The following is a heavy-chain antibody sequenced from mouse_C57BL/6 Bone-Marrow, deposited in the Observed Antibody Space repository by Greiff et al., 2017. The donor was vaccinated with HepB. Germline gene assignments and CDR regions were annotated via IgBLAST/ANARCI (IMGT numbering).Heavy chain of an antibody. CDR2: IWSGGST. CDR3: ARGRAYGKEYYFDY. CDR1: GFSFTSYG. Sequence: QVQLQQSGPGLVQPSQRLSITCTVSGFSFTSYGVHWVRQSPGKGLEWLGVIWSGGSTDYNAAFISRLSISKDNSKSQVFFKMNSLQADDTAIYYCARGRAYGKEYYFDYWGQGTTLTVSS. J-gene: IGHJ2*01. V-gene: IGHV2-2*01. D-gene: IGHD2-1*01.